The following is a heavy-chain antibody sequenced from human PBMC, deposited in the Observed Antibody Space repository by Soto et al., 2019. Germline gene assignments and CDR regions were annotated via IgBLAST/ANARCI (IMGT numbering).Heavy chain of an antibody. V-gene: IGHV3-23*01. CDR2: ISSSGGST. D-gene: IGHD1-1*01. CDR1: GFTFNTNS. CDR3: AKPDGATYNFRY. Sequence: DVQLLESGGSVVQPGGSLRLSCAASGFTFNTNSMSWVRQAPGKGLEWVSAISSSGGSTYYADSVKGRFIISRDNSQNTLYLQMNSLRAEDTAVYYCAKPDGATYNFRYWGQGTLVTVSS. J-gene: IGHJ4*02.